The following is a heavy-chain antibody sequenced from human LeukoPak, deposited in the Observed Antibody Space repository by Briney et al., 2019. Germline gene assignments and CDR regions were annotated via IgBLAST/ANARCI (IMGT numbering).Heavy chain of an antibody. CDR2: INPNSGGT. V-gene: IGHV1-2*02. Sequence: ASVKVSCKASGYTFTGYYMHWVRQAPGQGLEWMGWINPNSGGTNYAQKFQGRVTMTRDTSISTAYMELSRLRYDDTAVYYCARDGPSVFLGEYFQHWGQGTLVTVSS. CDR1: GYTFTGYY. CDR3: ARDGPSVFLGEYFQH. D-gene: IGHD2-21*01. J-gene: IGHJ1*01.